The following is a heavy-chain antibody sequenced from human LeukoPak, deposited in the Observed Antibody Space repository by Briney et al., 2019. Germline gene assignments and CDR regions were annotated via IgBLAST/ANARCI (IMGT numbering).Heavy chain of an antibody. Sequence: PGRYLRLSCTASGFTIGDYLMSWFRQAPGKGLELVGFIRRAASGGTTEYAASVKGRFTISRDDSKSIAYLEMNSLKTEDTAVYYCNRDSLGIRIFDIWGQGTMVTV. CDR3: NRDSLGIRIFDI. V-gene: IGHV3-49*03. CDR2: IRRAASGGTT. J-gene: IGHJ3*02. D-gene: IGHD7-27*01. CDR1: GFTIGDYL.